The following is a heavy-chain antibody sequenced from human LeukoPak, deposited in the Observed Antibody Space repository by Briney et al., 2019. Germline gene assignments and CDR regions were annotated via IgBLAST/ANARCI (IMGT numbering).Heavy chain of an antibody. J-gene: IGHJ4*02. CDR3: ARGIAAAQDY. D-gene: IGHD6-13*01. Sequence: GGSLRLSCAASGFTFSSYDMHWVLQAPGKGLEYVSAISSNGGSAYYANSVKGRFTISRDNAKNSLYLQMNSLRAEDTAVYYCARGIAAAQDYWGQGTLVTVSS. V-gene: IGHV3-64*01. CDR1: GFTFSSYD. CDR2: ISSNGGSA.